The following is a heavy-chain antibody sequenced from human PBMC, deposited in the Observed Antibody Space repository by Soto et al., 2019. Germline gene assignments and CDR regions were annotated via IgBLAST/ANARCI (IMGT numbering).Heavy chain of an antibody. V-gene: IGHV4-59*01. CDR1: GGSISSYY. J-gene: IGHJ4*02. D-gene: IGHD2-2*01. CDR3: ARGGSCISTSCYFDY. CDR2: IYYSGST. Sequence: SETLSLTCTVSGGSISSYYGSWIRQPPGKGLEWIGYIYYSGSTNYNPSLKSRVTISVDTSKNQFSLKLSSVTAADTAVYYCARGGSCISTSCYFDYWGQGTLVTVSS.